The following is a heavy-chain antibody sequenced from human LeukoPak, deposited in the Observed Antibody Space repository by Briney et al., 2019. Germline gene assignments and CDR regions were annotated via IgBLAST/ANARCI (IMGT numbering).Heavy chain of an antibody. D-gene: IGHD2-21*02. CDR1: GYTFTNYH. Sequence: ASVKVSCKAPGYTFTNYHINWVRQAPGQGLEWMGWINPNSGDRGYAQKFQGRVTITRDTSISTAYMELNSLRSEDTAVYFCARTTSLTASGYDYWGQGTLVPVSS. J-gene: IGHJ4*02. CDR2: INPNSGDR. CDR3: ARTTSLTASGYDY. V-gene: IGHV1-8*03.